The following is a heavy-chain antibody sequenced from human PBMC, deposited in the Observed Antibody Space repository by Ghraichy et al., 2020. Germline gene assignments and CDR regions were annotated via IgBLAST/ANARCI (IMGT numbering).Heavy chain of an antibody. CDR1: GFTFSSYA. D-gene: IGHD4-17*01. CDR2: ISGSGGST. J-gene: IGHJ6*02. V-gene: IGHV3-23*01. Sequence: GESLNISCAASGFTFSSYAMSWVRQAPGKGLEWVSAISGSGGSTYYADSVKGRFTISRDNSKNTLYLQMNSLRAEDTAVYYCANVSYGDYRPNPVSYYYYGMDVWGQGTTVTVSS. CDR3: ANVSYGDYRPNPVSYYYYGMDV.